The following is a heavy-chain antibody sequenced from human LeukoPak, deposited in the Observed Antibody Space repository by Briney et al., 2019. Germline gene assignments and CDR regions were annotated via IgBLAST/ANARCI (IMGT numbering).Heavy chain of an antibody. V-gene: IGHV4-4*09. Sequence: PSETLSLTCTVSGGSISSYYWSWIRQPPGKGLEWIGYIYTSGSTNYNPSLKSRVTISVDTSKNQFSLKLSSVTAADTAVYYCARRGGGGFDYWGQGTLVTVSS. CDR2: IYTSGST. D-gene: IGHD3-10*01. CDR1: GGSISSYY. CDR3: ARRGGGGFDY. J-gene: IGHJ4*02.